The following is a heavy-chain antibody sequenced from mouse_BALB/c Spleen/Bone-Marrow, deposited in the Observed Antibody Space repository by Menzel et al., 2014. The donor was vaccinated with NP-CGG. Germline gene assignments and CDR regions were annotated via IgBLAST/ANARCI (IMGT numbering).Heavy chain of an antibody. CDR3: ARWGDGYPFYGMDY. CDR1: GYTFTNNW. V-gene: IGHV1-63*02. Sequence: VQLQQSGAELVRPGTSVKIFCKASGYTFTNNWLGWIKQRPGHGLEWIGDIYPGGGYSNYNEKFKGKVTLTADTSSSTAYMQLSSLASEDSAVHFCARWGDGYPFYGMDYRGQGTSVTVSS. CDR2: IYPGGGYS. D-gene: IGHD2-3*01. J-gene: IGHJ4*01.